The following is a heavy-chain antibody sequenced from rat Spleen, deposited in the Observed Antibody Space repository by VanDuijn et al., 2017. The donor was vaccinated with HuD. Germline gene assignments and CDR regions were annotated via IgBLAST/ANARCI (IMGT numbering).Heavy chain of an antibody. V-gene: IGHV5-7*01. CDR1: GFIFSDYN. D-gene: IGHD4-3*01. CDR2: ISPSGGST. CDR3: AGSGYGY. J-gene: IGHJ2*01. Sequence: EVQVVESGGGLVQPGRSLKLSCAASGFIFSDYNMAWVRQAPKKGLEWVATISPSGGSTYYRDSVKGRFTISRDNAKSTLYLQMNSLRSEDTATYYCAGSGYGYWGQGVMVTVSS.